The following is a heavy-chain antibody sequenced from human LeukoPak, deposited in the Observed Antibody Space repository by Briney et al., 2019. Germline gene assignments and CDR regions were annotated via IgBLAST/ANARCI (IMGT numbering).Heavy chain of an antibody. J-gene: IGHJ6*02. CDR3: ARDWGGYGLDV. V-gene: IGHV3-21*01. CDR2: ISSRSSDI. CDR1: GFTFSSYA. Sequence: GGSLRLSCAASGFTFSSYAMSWVRQAPGKGLEWVSTISSRSSDIYYADSVRGRLTISRDNAQNSLYLQMNSLRVEDTAVYYCARDWGGYGLDVWGQGTTVTVSS. D-gene: IGHD3-16*01.